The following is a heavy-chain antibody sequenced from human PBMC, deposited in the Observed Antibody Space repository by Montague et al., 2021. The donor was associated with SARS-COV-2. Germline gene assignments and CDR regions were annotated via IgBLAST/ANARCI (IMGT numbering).Heavy chain of an antibody. CDR1: GGSVSSSSYD. Sequence: SETLSLTCSVSGGSVSSSSYDWGWIRQPPGKGLEWIGSIYYTGSRYYTPSLTSRLTISVDTSRYQFSLELTSVTAADTAIYYCARAGGFDNSGYVGRLRTYYFDYWGQGLLVTVSS. V-gene: IGHV4-39*07. CDR3: ARAGGFDNSGYVGRLRTYYFDY. J-gene: IGHJ4*02. CDR2: IYYTGSR. D-gene: IGHD3-22*01.